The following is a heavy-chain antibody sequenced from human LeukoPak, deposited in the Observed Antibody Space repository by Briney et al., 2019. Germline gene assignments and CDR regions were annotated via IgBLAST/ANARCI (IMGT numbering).Heavy chain of an antibody. CDR2: IKSKTDGGTT. V-gene: IGHV3-15*01. CDR3: TTDSPMTTQIDY. Sequence: PGGSLSLSCAASGFTFSNAWMSWVRQAPGKGLEWVGRIKSKTDGGTTDYAAPVKGRFTISRDDSKNTLYLQMNSLKTEDTAVYYCTTDSPMTTQIDYWGQGTLVTVSS. D-gene: IGHD1-14*01. J-gene: IGHJ4*02. CDR1: GFTFSNAW.